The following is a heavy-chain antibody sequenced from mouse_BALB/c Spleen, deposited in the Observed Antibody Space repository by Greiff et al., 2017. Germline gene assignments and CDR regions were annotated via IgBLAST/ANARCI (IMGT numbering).Heavy chain of an antibody. D-gene: IGHD4-1*01. J-gene: IGHJ4*01. V-gene: IGHV3-2*02. Sequence: VQLQQSGPGLVKPSQSLSLTCTVTGYSITSDYAWNWIRQFPGNKLEWMGYISYSGSTSYNPSLKSRISITRDTSKNQFFLQLNSVTTEDTATYYCARLTGTWYAMDYWGQGTSVTVSS. CDR1: GYSITSDYA. CDR3: ARLTGTWYAMDY. CDR2: ISYSGST.